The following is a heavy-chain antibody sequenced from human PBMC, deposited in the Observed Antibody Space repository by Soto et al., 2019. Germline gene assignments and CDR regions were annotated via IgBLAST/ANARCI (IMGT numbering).Heavy chain of an antibody. D-gene: IGHD4-17*01. CDR2: IYYSGST. V-gene: IGHV4-59*01. J-gene: IGHJ4*02. CDR3: ARVVDPYDSGDYGFDY. Sequence: QVQLQESGPGLVKPSETLSLTCTVSGGSISSYYWSWIRQPPGKGLEWIGYIYYSGSTNYNPSLKSRVTISVDTSKNQFSLKLSSVTAADTAVYYCARVVDPYDSGDYGFDYWGQGTLVTVSS. CDR1: GGSISSYY.